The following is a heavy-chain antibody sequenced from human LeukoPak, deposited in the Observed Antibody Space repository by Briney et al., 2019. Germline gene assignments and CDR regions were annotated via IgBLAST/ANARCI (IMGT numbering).Heavy chain of an antibody. J-gene: IGHJ3*02. Sequence: GGSLRLSCAASGFTFSSYWMHWVRQTPGKGLVWVSRINRDGSSTIYADSVKGRFTISRDNAKNTLYLQMNSLRAEDTAVYYCARVGYYDSSGWGRYAFDIWGQGTVVTVSS. CDR2: INRDGSST. V-gene: IGHV3-74*01. CDR3: ARVGYYDSSGWGRYAFDI. CDR1: GFTFSSYW. D-gene: IGHD3-22*01.